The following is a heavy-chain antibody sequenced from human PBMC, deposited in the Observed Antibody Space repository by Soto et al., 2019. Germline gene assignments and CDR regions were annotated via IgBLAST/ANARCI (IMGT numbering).Heavy chain of an antibody. J-gene: IGHJ5*01. Sequence: GGSLRLSCAASGLSFSTYNMDWVRQDPGKGPEWIAYISTTSFTIYYADSVKGCFTISRDNDRNSLYLEMNSLRDEDTAVYYCARDRCYDGTCYSASDSWGQGTLVTVSS. V-gene: IGHV3-48*02. CDR1: GLSFSTYN. D-gene: IGHD2-15*01. CDR3: ARDRCYDGTCYSASDS. CDR2: ISTTSFTI.